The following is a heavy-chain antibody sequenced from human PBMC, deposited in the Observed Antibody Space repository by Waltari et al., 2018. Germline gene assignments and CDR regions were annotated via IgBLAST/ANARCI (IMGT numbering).Heavy chain of an antibody. CDR2: INPNSGGT. Sequence: QVQLVQSGAEVKKPGASVKVSCKASGYTFTGYYMHWVRQAPGQGLEWMGRINPNSGGTNYAQKFQGRVTITRDTSGSTAYMELSSLRSEDMAVYYCAREAGEGSGRFNWFDPWGQGTLVTVSS. CDR1: GYTFTGYY. D-gene: IGHD3-10*01. J-gene: IGHJ5*02. V-gene: IGHV1-2*06. CDR3: AREAGEGSGRFNWFDP.